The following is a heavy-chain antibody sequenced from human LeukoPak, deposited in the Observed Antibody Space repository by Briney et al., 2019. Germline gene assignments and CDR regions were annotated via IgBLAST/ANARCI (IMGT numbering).Heavy chain of an antibody. V-gene: IGHV3-7*05. CDR2: IKPDGSEK. J-gene: IGHJ4*02. CDR1: GFTFSSYS. Sequence: GGSLRLSCAASGFTFSSYSMTWVRQAPGKGLEWVANIKPDGSEKYYVDSLKGRFTISRDNAENSLYLQMNSLKTEDTAVYYCTTAPQYYGSGVEYWGQGTLVTVSS. CDR3: TTAPQYYGSGVEY. D-gene: IGHD3-10*01.